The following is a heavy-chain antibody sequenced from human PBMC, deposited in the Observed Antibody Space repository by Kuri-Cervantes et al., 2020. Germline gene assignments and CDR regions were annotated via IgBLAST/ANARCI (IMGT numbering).Heavy chain of an antibody. D-gene: IGHD3-10*01. Sequence: GSLRLSCTVSGGSISSYYWSWIRQPPGKGLGWIGYIYYSGSTNYNPSLKSRVTISLDTSQNQFSLMLNSVTAADKAVYYCAREKMVRGVISRVWFDPWGQGTLVTVSS. CDR3: AREKMVRGVISRVWFDP. J-gene: IGHJ5*02. V-gene: IGHV4-59*12. CDR1: GGSISSYY. CDR2: IYYSGST.